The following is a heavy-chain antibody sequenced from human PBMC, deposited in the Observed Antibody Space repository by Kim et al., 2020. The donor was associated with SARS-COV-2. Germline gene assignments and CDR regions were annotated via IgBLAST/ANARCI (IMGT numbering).Heavy chain of an antibody. Sequence: DTRKGRFTISRDNSKTTLYLQMNSLRAEDTAVYYCAKEPYVSGSMRYFDYWGQGTLVTVSS. CDR3: AKEPYVSGSMRYFDY. D-gene: IGHD6-19*01. J-gene: IGHJ4*02. V-gene: IGHV3-23*01.